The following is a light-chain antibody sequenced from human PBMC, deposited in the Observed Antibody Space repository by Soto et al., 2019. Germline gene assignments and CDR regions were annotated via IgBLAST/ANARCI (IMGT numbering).Light chain of an antibody. CDR3: QQRSNWPPGIT. CDR2: DAS. CDR1: QSVATSQ. V-gene: IGKV3-11*01. Sequence: EIVLTQSPGTLSLSAGERVTLFWKASQSVATSQLAWYQQKPGQAPRLLLYDASNRATGIPARFSGSGSGTDFTLTISSLEPEDFAVYYCQQRSNWPPGITFGQGTRLEI. J-gene: IGKJ5*01.